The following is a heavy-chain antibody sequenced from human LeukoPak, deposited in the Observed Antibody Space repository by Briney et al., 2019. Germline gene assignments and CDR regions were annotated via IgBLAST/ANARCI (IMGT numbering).Heavy chain of an antibody. CDR3: AKGMGSSSWYYFDY. D-gene: IGHD6-13*01. CDR2: IIWNSGSI. J-gene: IGHJ4*02. CDR1: GFTLDDFA. V-gene: IGHV3-9*01. Sequence: GGSLRLSCAASGFTLDDFAMHWVRQAPGKGLEWVSGIIWNSGSIGYADSVKGRFTISRDNAKTSLYLQMNSLRAEDTALYYCAKGMGSSSWYYFDYWAREPWSPSPQ.